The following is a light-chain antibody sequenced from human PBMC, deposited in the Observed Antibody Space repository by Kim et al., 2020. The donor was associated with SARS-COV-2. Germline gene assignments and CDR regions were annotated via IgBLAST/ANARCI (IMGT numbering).Light chain of an antibody. CDR2: EVN. Sequence: GQSVTIACTETNGDIGGYNFVAWYQQHPGKAPKVMIYEVNKRPSGVPDRFSGSKSGNTASLTVSGLQAEDEADYYCSSYAGRQNLVFGGGTQLTVL. J-gene: IGLJ2*01. CDR1: NGDIGGYNF. V-gene: IGLV2-8*01. CDR3: SSYAGRQNLV.